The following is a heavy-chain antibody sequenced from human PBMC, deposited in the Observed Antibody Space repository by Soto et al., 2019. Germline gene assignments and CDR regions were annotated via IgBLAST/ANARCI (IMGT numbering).Heavy chain of an antibody. CDR1: GFTFSSYG. D-gene: IGHD2-2*01. V-gene: IGHV3-30*18. Sequence: GGSLRLSCAASGFTFSSYGMHWVRQAPGKGLEWVAVISYDGSNKYYADSVKGRFTISRDNSKNTLYLQMNSLRAEDTAVYYCAKDFMHSCCWFDPWGQGTLVTVSS. CDR3: AKDFMHSCCWFDP. CDR2: ISYDGSNK. J-gene: IGHJ5*02.